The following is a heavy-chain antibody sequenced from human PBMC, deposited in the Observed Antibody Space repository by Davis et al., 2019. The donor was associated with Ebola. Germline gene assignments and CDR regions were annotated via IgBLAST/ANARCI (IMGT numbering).Heavy chain of an antibody. V-gene: IGHV4-39*07. CDR2: IYYSGST. Sequence: PSETLSLTCTVSGGSISSSSYYWGWIRQPPGKGLEWIGSIYYSGSTYYNPSLKSRVTISVDTSKNQFSLKLNSVTAADTAVYYCARAVRITMIVVVSHNWFDPWGQGTLVTVSS. D-gene: IGHD3-22*01. CDR3: ARAVRITMIVVVSHNWFDP. CDR1: GGSISSSSYY. J-gene: IGHJ5*02.